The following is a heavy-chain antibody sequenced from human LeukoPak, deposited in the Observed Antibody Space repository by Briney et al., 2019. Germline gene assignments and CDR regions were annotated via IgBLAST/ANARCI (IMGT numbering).Heavy chain of an antibody. Sequence: GESLKISCEASGYTFTTYWIGWVRQMPGKGLEWMGIISPRDSDTRYRPSFQGQVTISVDKSIATAYLEWSSLAASDTAIYYCAGQGLSLGSWGQGTLVTVSS. D-gene: IGHD4/OR15-4a*01. J-gene: IGHJ4*02. CDR2: ISPRDSDT. CDR3: AGQGLSLGS. V-gene: IGHV5-51*01. CDR1: GYTFTTYW.